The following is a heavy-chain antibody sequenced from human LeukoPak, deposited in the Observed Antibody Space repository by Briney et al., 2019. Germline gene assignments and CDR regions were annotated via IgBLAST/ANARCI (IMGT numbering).Heavy chain of an antibody. J-gene: IGHJ6*02. CDR1: GGSISSYY. D-gene: IGHD4-11*01. Sequence: PSETLSLTCSVSGGSISSYYWSWIRQPPGKGLEWIGYIYYSGSTNYNPSLKSRVTISLDTSKSQFSLKLTSVTAADTAVYYCARSYSYYYYYYGMDVWGQGTTVTVSS. CDR2: IYYSGST. CDR3: ARSYSYYYYYYGMDV. V-gene: IGHV4-59*01.